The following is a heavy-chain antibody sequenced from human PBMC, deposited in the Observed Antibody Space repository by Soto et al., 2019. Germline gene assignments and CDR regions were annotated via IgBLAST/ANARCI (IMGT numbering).Heavy chain of an antibody. J-gene: IGHJ5*02. Sequence: QVQLQQWGAGLLKPSETLSLTCAVYGGSFSGYYWSWIRQPPGKGLEWIGEINHSGSTNYTPSLKSRITLSVDTSKDQFSLKVSSVTAADPAVYYCARVAKTYYYGSGSYYDNWFDPWGQGTLVTVSS. CDR3: ARVAKTYYYGSGSYYDNWFDP. V-gene: IGHV4-34*01. CDR2: INHSGST. D-gene: IGHD3-10*01. CDR1: GGSFSGYY.